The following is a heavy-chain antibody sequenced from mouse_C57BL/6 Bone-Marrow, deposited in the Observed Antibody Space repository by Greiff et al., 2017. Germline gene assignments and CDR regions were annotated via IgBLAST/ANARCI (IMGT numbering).Heavy chain of an antibody. V-gene: IGHV5-4*01. D-gene: IGHD1-1*01. J-gene: IGHJ1*03. Sequence: EVMLVESGGGLVKPGGSLKLSCAASGFTFSSYAMSWVRQTPEKRLEWVATISDGGSYTYYPDNVKGRFPISRDNAKNNLYLQMSHLKSEDTAMYYCARDSYYGNSYDGYFDVWGTGTTVTVSS. CDR2: ISDGGSYT. CDR1: GFTFSSYA. CDR3: ARDSYYGNSYDGYFDV.